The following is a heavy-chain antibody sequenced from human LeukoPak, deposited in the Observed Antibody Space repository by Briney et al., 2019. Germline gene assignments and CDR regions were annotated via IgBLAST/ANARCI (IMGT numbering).Heavy chain of an antibody. CDR1: GYTFTSYG. V-gene: IGHV1-18*01. D-gene: IGHD2-21*02. Sequence: GASVKVSCKASGYTFTSYGISWLRQAPGQGLEWMGWISAYNGNTNYAQKLQGRVTITTDTSTSTAYMELRSLRSDDTAVYYCARGDCGGDCHQIDYWGQGTLVTVSS. CDR2: ISAYNGNT. J-gene: IGHJ4*02. CDR3: ARGDCGGDCHQIDY.